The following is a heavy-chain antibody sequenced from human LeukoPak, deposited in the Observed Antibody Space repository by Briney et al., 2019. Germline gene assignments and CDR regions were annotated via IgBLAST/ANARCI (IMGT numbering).Heavy chain of an antibody. CDR1: GFSFSIDA. J-gene: IGHJ4*02. V-gene: IGHV3-23*01. Sequence: GGALGLSWVVSGFSFSIDAMSWVRQPPGKGLDCVSLIGSGGRSTSYADSVNGILAISRNKSKYTLFLQMNSLSADDKALYYLGKDRSGWGFDYWGQGTLVTVSS. D-gene: IGHD3-16*01. CDR2: IGSGGRST. CDR3: GKDRSGWGFDY.